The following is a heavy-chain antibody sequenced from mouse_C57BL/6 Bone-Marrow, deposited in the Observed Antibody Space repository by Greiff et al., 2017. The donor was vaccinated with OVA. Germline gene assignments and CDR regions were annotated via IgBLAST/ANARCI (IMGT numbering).Heavy chain of an antibody. J-gene: IGHJ4*01. CDR2: ISPNYGTT. CDR3: ARGTTVVEGYAMDY. V-gene: IGHV1-39*01. CDR1: GYSFTDYN. Sequence: VQLKQSGPELVKPGASVKISCKASGYSFTDYNMNWVKQSNGKSLEWIGVISPNYGTTSYNQKFKGKATLTVDQSSSTAYMQLNSLTSEDSAVYYCARGTTVVEGYAMDYWGQGTSVTVSS. D-gene: IGHD1-1*01.